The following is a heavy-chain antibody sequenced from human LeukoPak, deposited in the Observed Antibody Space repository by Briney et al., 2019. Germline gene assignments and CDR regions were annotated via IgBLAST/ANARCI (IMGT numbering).Heavy chain of an antibody. J-gene: IGHJ3*02. Sequence: GGSLRLSCAASGFTFSSYSMNWVRQAPGKGLEWVSSISSSSSYIYYADSVKGRFTISRDNAKNSLYLQMNSLRAEDTAVYYCARRTYGHYYDSSEAGPFDIWGQGTMVTVSS. CDR2: ISSSSSYI. CDR1: GFTFSSYS. V-gene: IGHV3-21*01. CDR3: ARRTYGHYYDSSEAGPFDI. D-gene: IGHD3-22*01.